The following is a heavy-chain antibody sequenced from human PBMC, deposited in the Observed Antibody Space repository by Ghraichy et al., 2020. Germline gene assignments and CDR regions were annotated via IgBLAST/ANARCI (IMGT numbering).Heavy chain of an antibody. Sequence: GESLNISCAASGFTFSSYSMNWVRQAPGKGLEWVSSISSSSSYIYYADSVKGRFTISRDNAKNSLYLQMNSLRAEDTAVYYCARDKGCYDFWSGCYYYYYGMDVWGQGTTVTVSS. D-gene: IGHD3-3*01. CDR3: ARDKGCYDFWSGCYYYYYGMDV. V-gene: IGHV3-21*01. CDR1: GFTFSSYS. CDR2: ISSSSSYI. J-gene: IGHJ6*02.